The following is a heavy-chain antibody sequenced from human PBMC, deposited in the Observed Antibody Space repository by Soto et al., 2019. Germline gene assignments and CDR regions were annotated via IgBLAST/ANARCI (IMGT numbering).Heavy chain of an antibody. J-gene: IGHJ5*02. CDR1: GFTFSSYA. CDR3: VGSIVVVPAARSIYNWFDP. D-gene: IGHD2-2*01. V-gene: IGHV3-23*01. CDR2: ISGSGGST. Sequence: GGSLRLSCAASGFTFSSYAMSWVRQAPGKGLEWVSAISGSGGSTYYADSVKGRFTISRDNSKNTLYLQMNSLRAEDTAVYYCVGSIVVVPAARSIYNWFDPWGQGTLVTVSS.